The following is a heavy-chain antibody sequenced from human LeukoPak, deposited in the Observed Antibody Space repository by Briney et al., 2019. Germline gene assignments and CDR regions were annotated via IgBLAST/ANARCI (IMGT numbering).Heavy chain of an antibody. Sequence: RGSLRLSCAASGFTFSSYAMNWVRQAPGKGLEWVALISFDGSNQYYADSVKGRFTISRDNSKNTLFLQMNSLRAEDTAVYYCAKPPEVGATVGYFDYWGQGTLVTVSS. J-gene: IGHJ4*02. V-gene: IGHV3-30*18. CDR2: ISFDGSNQ. CDR3: AKPPEVGATVGYFDY. D-gene: IGHD1-26*01. CDR1: GFTFSSYA.